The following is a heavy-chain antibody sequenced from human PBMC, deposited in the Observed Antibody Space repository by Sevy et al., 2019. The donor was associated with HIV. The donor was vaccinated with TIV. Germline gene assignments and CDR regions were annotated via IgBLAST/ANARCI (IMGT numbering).Heavy chain of an antibody. CDR3: AKVHYGGNSYGSLGYFDY. CDR1: GFTFSSYA. Sequence: GGSLRLSCAASGFTFSSYAMSCVRQAPGKGLEWVSAISGSGGSTYYADSVKGRFTISRDNSKNTLYLQMNSLRAEDTAVYYCAKVHYGGNSYGSLGYFDYWGQGTLVTVSS. J-gene: IGHJ4*02. CDR2: ISGSGGST. D-gene: IGHD4-17*01. V-gene: IGHV3-23*01.